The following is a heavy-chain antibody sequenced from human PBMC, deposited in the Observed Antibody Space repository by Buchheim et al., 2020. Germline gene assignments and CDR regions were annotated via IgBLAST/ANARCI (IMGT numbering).Heavy chain of an antibody. Sequence: QVQLVESGGGVIQPGRSLRLSCAASGFTFSSYAMHWVRQAPGKGLEWVAVISYDGSNKYYADSVKGRFTISRDNSKNTLYLQMNSLRAEDTAVYYCASAGPSTGYGTGVWGQGTT. CDR2: ISYDGSNK. CDR3: ASAGPSTGYGTGV. CDR1: GFTFSSYA. V-gene: IGHV3-30*04. D-gene: IGHD1-14*01. J-gene: IGHJ6*02.